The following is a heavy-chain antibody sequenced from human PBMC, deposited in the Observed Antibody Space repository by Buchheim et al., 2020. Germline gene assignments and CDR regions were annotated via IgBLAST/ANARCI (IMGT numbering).Heavy chain of an antibody. CDR1: GFTFSDSA. CDR3: TRHSSLKSPFDP. V-gene: IGHV3-73*02. J-gene: IGHJ5*02. Sequence: EVQLVESGGGLVEPGGSLKLSCAASGFTFSDSAMHWVRQASGKGLEWVGHISSRADNYATAYAASVRGRFTISRDVSKNTAYLLMDSLKTEDTAVYYCTRHSSLKSPFDPWGQGTL. CDR2: ISSRADNYAT.